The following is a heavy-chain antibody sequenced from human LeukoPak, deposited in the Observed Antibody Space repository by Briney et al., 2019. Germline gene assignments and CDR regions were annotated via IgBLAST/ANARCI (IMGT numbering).Heavy chain of an antibody. V-gene: IGHV3-23*01. D-gene: IGHD3-22*01. Sequence: PGGSLRLSCAASGFTFSSYAMGWVRQAPGKGLEWVSAISGSGGSTYYADSVKGRFTISRDNSKNTLYLQMNSLRAEDTAVYYCAKDTYDSSGYLNFDYWGQGTLVTVSS. CDR3: AKDTYDSSGYLNFDY. CDR2: ISGSGGST. CDR1: GFTFSSYA. J-gene: IGHJ4*02.